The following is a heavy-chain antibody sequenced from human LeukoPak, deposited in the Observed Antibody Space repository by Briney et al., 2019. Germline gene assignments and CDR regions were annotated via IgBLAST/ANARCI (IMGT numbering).Heavy chain of an antibody. CDR1: GGTFSSYA. Sequence: SVKVSCKASGGTFSSYAISWVRQAPGQGLEWMGRIIPIFGTANYAQKFQGRVTITTDESTSTAYMELSSLRPEDTAVYYCAREAVTTDYYYYYYMDVWGKGTTVTVSS. CDR3: AREAVTTDYYYYYYMDV. V-gene: IGHV1-69*05. D-gene: IGHD4-11*01. CDR2: IIPIFGTA. J-gene: IGHJ6*03.